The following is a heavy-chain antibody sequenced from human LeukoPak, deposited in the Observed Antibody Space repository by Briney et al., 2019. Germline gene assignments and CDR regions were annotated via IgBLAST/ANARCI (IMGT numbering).Heavy chain of an antibody. V-gene: IGHV3-7*04. CDR2: IKGDGSDK. CDR3: ARPFGSGTYYQFDL. D-gene: IGHD3-10*01. Sequence: GGSLRLSCAASGFAFSTYWMSWVRQAPGKGLEWVANIKGDGSDKYYLDSLKGRFTVSRDNAKNSLYLGVNSLRADDTAVYYCARPFGSGTYYQFDLWGQGTLVTVSS. CDR1: GFAFSTYW. J-gene: IGHJ4*02.